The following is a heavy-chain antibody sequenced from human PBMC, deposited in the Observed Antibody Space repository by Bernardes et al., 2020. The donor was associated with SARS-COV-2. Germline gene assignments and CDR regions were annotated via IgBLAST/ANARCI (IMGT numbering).Heavy chain of an antibody. Sequence: ASVKVSCKGSGYTFSGYYIHWVRQAPGQGLEWMGWINPNSGFTKYAQKFQGRVTMTSDTSTRTAYMDLIRLTSDDTVVYFCARDPSTGRDPKDYTYYFDYWGQGTQVNVSS. CDR1: GYTFSGYY. V-gene: IGHV1-2*02. CDR2: INPNSGFT. D-gene: IGHD3-3*01. J-gene: IGHJ4*02. CDR3: ARDPSTGRDPKDYTYYFDY.